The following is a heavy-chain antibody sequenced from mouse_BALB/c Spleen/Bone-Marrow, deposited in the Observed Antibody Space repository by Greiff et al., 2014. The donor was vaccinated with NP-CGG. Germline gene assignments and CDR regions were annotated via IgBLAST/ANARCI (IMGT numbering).Heavy chain of an antibody. Sequence: VQLQQSGPELVKPGASVKMSCKASGYTFTSCYIHWVKQSPGQGLEWIGWTYPGDGSTEYNEKFKGKTTLTADKSSSTAYMLLSSLTSEDSAIYFCARPDGNYESYFDYWGQGTTLTVSS. CDR1: GYTFTSCY. CDR2: TYPGDGST. V-gene: IGHV1S56*01. D-gene: IGHD2-1*01. CDR3: ARPDGNYESYFDY. J-gene: IGHJ2*01.